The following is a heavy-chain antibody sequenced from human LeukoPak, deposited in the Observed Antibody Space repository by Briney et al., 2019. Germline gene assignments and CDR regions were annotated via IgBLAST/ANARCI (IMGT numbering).Heavy chain of an antibody. Sequence: ASVKVSCKASGYTFADYYMQWVRQALGQGLEWMGWINPNSGGANYAQKFQGRVTMTRDTSISTAYMELSSLRSDDSAVYYCARGVSGAYYYYYMDVWGKGTTVTVSS. CDR1: GYTFADYY. CDR2: INPNSGGA. D-gene: IGHD1-26*01. V-gene: IGHV1-2*02. CDR3: ARGVSGAYYYYYMDV. J-gene: IGHJ6*03.